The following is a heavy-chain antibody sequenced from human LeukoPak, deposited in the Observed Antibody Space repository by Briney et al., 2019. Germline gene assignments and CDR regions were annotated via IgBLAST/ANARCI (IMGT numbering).Heavy chain of an antibody. D-gene: IGHD3-10*01. J-gene: IGHJ4*02. CDR1: GFTFSSYA. CDR2: ISGSGGST. V-gene: IGHV3-23*01. CDR3: ARVGSWFGELSGDY. Sequence: PGGSLRLSCAASGFTFSSYAMSWVRQAPGKGLEWVSAISGSGGSTYYADSVKGRFTISRDNSKNTLYLQMNSLRAEDTAVYYCARVGSWFGELSGDYWGQGTLVTVSS.